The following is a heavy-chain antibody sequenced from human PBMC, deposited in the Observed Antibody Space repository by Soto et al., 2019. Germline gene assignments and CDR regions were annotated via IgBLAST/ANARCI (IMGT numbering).Heavy chain of an antibody. CDR3: ATVGRNTTTLGAFNI. V-gene: IGHV4-31*03. J-gene: IGHJ3*02. CDR1: GNSIATGAYY. D-gene: IGHD3-10*01. Sequence: SETLSLTCTVSGNSIATGAYYWSWIRQHPGKGLEWIGYISYSGTTYYNPSLKSCFTISVDTSKNQFSLILTAVTAADTALYYTATVGRNTTTLGAFNIWGPGKKVSVS. CDR2: ISYSGTT.